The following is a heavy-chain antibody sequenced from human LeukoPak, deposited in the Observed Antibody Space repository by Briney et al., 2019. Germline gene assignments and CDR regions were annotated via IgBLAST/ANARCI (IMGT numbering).Heavy chain of an antibody. D-gene: IGHD4-17*01. CDR1: GFTFSSYA. CDR2: VSGSGGST. V-gene: IGHV3-23*01. Sequence: GGSLRLSCAASGFTFSSYAMSCVRQAPGKGLEWVSAVSGSGGSTYYADSVKGGFTIYRDNSKNTMYLQMNSLRAEDTAVYYCAKDADYGDYGAMGGSGSALAYWGQGTLVTVSS. CDR3: AKDADYGDYGAMGGSGSALAY. J-gene: IGHJ4*02.